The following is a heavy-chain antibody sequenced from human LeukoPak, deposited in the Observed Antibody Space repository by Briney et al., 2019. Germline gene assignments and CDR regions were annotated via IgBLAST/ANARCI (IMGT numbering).Heavy chain of an antibody. J-gene: IGHJ5*02. Sequence: SETLSLTCIVSGGSISSSSDYWGWIRQPPGKGLEWIGSIYYSGSTYYNPSLKSRVTISVDTSKNQFSLKLSSVTAADTAVYYCARDYDILTGYRNNWFDPWGQGTLVTVSS. CDR1: GGSISSSSDY. CDR2: IYYSGST. V-gene: IGHV4-39*07. D-gene: IGHD3-9*01. CDR3: ARDYDILTGYRNNWFDP.